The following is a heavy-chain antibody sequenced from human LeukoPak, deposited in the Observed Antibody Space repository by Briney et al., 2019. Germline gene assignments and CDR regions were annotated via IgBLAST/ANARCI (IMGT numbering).Heavy chain of an antibody. Sequence: GGSLRLSCAASGFIFSSIHSMTWVRQAPGKGLEWVSSISGSGSTTYYADSVKGRFTISRDSSKNTLYLQMNTLRVEDTAVYHCARTISGSYGVSDYWGQGTLVTVSS. CDR3: ARTISGSYGVSDY. CDR2: ISGSGSTT. D-gene: IGHD5-18*01. CDR1: GFIFSSIHS. V-gene: IGHV3-23*01. J-gene: IGHJ4*02.